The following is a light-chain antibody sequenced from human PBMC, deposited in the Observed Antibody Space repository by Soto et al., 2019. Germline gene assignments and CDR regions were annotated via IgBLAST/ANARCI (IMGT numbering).Light chain of an antibody. CDR2: GAS. V-gene: IGKV1-39*01. J-gene: IGKJ1*01. CDR1: QSISGY. Sequence: DIQMTQSPSSLSASIGDRVTITCRASQSISGYLNWYGQKPGKAPNLLIYGASTFQGGVPSRFSGSGSATDFTLTISSLQHEDFATYYCQQTYGTPPTFGQGTKVDIK. CDR3: QQTYGTPPT.